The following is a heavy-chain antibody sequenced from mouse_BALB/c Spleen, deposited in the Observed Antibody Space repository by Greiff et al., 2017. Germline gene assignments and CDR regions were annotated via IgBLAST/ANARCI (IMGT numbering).Heavy chain of an antibody. V-gene: IGHV14-3*02. Sequence: EVQLQQSGAELVKPGASVKLSCTASGFNIKDTYMHWVKQRPEQGLEWIGRIDPANGNTKYDPKFQGKATITADTSSNTAYLQLSSLTSEDTAVYYCARGTRGIYSCFAYWGQGTLVTVSA. CDR2: IDPANGNT. J-gene: IGHJ3*01. D-gene: IGHD2-1*01. CDR1: GFNIKDTY. CDR3: ARGTRGIYSCFAY.